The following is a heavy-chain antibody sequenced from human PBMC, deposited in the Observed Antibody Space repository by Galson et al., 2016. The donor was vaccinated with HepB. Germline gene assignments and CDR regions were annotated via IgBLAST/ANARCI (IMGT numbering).Heavy chain of an antibody. Sequence: SLRLSCAASGFSFGRFGMTWVRQAPGKGLECVSSISRSGDSTDYADSVKGRFTISRDNSKNTLYLQMNSLRAEDTAVYYCARVGGPLWFGELLGWGQGTMVTVSS. J-gene: IGHJ3*01. V-gene: IGHV3-23*01. D-gene: IGHD3-10*01. CDR1: GFSFGRFG. CDR3: ARVGGPLWFGELLG. CDR2: ISRSGDST.